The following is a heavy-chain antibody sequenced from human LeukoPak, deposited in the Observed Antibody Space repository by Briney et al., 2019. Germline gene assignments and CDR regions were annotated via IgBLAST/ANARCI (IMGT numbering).Heavy chain of an antibody. V-gene: IGHV3-23*01. CDR1: GFTVTSYA. D-gene: IGHD3-9*01. CDR2: ISGRDDST. CDR3: AKWGDYDILTGYYDPDY. Sequence: PGASLRLSCAASGFTVTSYAMYWVRQAPGKGLERVSAISGRDDSTYYAESVKGRFTISRDTSKNTLFLQMNSLRAEDTAVYYCAKWGDYDILTGYYDPDYWGQGTLVTVSS. J-gene: IGHJ4*02.